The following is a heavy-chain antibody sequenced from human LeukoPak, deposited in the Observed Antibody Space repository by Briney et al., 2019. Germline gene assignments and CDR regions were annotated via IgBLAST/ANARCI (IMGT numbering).Heavy chain of an antibody. CDR1: GVSIIRTNW. CDR2: IYYDGVT. Sequence: SETLSLTCAVSGVSIIRTNWWIWVRQTPGRGLEWIGEIYYDGVTNYNPSLKSRVTISIDKSKNHFSLNLTSVTAADTAVYYCARDRDVAVHLPFYGGQGTLVTVS. V-gene: IGHV4-4*02. J-gene: IGHJ4*02. CDR3: ARDRDVAVHLPFY. D-gene: IGHD5-24*01.